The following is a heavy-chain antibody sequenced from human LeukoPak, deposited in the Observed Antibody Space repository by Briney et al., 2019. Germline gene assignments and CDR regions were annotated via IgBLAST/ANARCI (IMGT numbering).Heavy chain of an antibody. D-gene: IGHD6-6*01. J-gene: IGHJ4*02. CDR1: GGSISSYY. CDR3: ARDIVGQLVPGDPDY. Sequence: SETLSLTCTVSGGSISSYYWSWIRQPPGKGLEWIGYIYYSGSTNYNPSLKSRVTISVDTSKNQFSLKLSSVTAADTAVYYCARDIVGQLVPGDPDYWGQGTLVTVSS. CDR2: IYYSGST. V-gene: IGHV4-59*01.